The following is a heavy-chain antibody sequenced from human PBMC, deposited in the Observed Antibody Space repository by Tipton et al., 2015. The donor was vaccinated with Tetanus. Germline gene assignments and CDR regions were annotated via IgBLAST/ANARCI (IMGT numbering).Heavy chain of an antibody. CDR2: VYHSGAT. Sequence: TLSLTCTVSGSSIRGSGHYWTWIRQPPGKEPEWVGYVYHSGATNYHPSLKSRLAISTDTSKNQFSLNLRSVITADTAVYYCARGWSECSSWSCSPFDSWGQGTLVTVSS. CDR1: GSSIRGSGHY. CDR3: ARGWSECSSWSCSPFDS. V-gene: IGHV4-61*08. D-gene: IGHD2-2*01. J-gene: IGHJ4*02.